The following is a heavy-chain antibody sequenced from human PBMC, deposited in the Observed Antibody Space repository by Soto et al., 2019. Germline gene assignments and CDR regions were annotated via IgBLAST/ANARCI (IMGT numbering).Heavy chain of an antibody. V-gene: IGHV4-39*01. CDR1: AGSISSRSYY. CDR2: IYYSGRT. CDR3: PRHNGDYGGYYYYGMDV. Sequence: PSGTLSLTCTVSAGSISSRSYYWGWIRQPPGQGLAWIGSIYYSGRTYYNASVKSRVTISVDTPKNQFSLTLSSVTAAETPVYYSPRHNGDYGGYYYYGMDVWCQGPTGT. J-gene: IGHJ6*02. D-gene: IGHD4-17*01.